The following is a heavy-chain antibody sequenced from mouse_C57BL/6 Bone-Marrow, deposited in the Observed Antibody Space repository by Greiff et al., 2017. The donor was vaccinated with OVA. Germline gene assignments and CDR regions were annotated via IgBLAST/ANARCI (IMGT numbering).Heavy chain of an antibody. V-gene: IGHV5-6*02. CDR1: GFTFSSYG. CDR2: ISSGGSYT. Sequence: EVMLVESGGDLVKPGGSLKLSCAASGFTFSSYGMSWVRQTPDKRLEWVATISSGGSYTYYPDSVKGRFTISRDNAKNTLYLQMSSLKSEDTAMYYCARHEGSRRFAYWGRGTLVTVSA. CDR3: ARHEGSRRFAY. J-gene: IGHJ3*01.